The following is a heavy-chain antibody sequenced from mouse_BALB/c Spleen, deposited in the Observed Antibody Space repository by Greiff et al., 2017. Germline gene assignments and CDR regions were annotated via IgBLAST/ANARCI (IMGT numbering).Heavy chain of an antibody. V-gene: IGHV1-82*01. CDR1: GYAFSSSW. CDR2: IYPGDGDT. D-gene: IGHD4-1*01. CDR3: ARHWDDYAMDY. Sequence: VQLVESGPELVKPGASVKISCKASGYAFSSSWMNWVKQRPGQGLEWIGRIYPGDGDTNYNGKFKGKATLTADKSSSTAYMQLSSLTSVDSAVYFCARHWDDYAMDYWGQGTSVTVSS. J-gene: IGHJ4*01.